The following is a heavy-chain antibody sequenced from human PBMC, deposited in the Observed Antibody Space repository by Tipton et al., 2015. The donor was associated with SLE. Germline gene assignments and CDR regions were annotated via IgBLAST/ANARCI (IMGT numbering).Heavy chain of an antibody. CDR1: GFTVSSNY. V-gene: IGHV3-53*01. D-gene: IGHD3-10*01. Sequence: SLRLSCAASGFTVSSNYISWVRQAPGKGLEWGSVIYSGGSTYYADSVKGRFTISRDNSKNTLYLQMNSLRAEDTAVYYCASVGSYYYYYMDVWGKGTTVTVSS. J-gene: IGHJ6*03. CDR2: IYSGGST. CDR3: ASVGSYYYYYMDV.